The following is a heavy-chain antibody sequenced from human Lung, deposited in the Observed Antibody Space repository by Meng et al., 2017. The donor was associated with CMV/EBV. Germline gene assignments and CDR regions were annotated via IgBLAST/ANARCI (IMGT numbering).Heavy chain of an antibody. J-gene: IGHJ1*01. Sequence: ASXXVSXKASGYTFTGYYLHWVRQAPGQGLEWMGWINPNNGGTNYAQRFQGRVTMTRDTSITTVYMELSRLTPDDTAVYYCARKTDTGEWNFHHWAQGTXVTVSS. CDR2: INPNNGGT. CDR3: ARKTDTGEWNFHH. D-gene: IGHD7-27*01. V-gene: IGHV1-2*02. CDR1: GYTFTGYY.